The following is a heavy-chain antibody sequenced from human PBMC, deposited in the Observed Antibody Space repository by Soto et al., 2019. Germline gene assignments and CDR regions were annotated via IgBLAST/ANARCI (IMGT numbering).Heavy chain of an antibody. D-gene: IGHD2-21*01. CDR3: AKEMIASTLADFFDY. Sequence: EVQLLESGGGLIQPGGSLRHSCEASGFTFSNYGMTWVRLAPGKGLEWVSTISGSGGRTFYADPVKGRFTISRDNPKNTLYLQMNSLRAEDTAVYYCAKEMIASTLADFFDYWGQGTLVTVSS. CDR2: ISGSGGRT. J-gene: IGHJ4*02. CDR1: GFTFSNYG. V-gene: IGHV3-23*01.